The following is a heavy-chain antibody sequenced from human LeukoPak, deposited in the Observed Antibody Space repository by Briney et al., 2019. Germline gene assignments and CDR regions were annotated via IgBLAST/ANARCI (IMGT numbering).Heavy chain of an antibody. J-gene: IGHJ4*02. V-gene: IGHV5-51*01. CDR1: GSTFTSYW. CDR3: ARPRGYSYGTYFDY. Sequence: GASLQISCQGSGSTFTSYWIGWLRQLPGKGLEWMGIIYPGESDIKYSPSFQGQVTISADKSISTAYLQCSSLKTSDTAMYYCARPRGYSYGTYFDYWGQGTLVTVSS. D-gene: IGHD5-18*01. CDR2: IYPGESDI.